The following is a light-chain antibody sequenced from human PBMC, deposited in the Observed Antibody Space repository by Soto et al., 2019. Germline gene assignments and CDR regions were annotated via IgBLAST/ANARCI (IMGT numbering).Light chain of an antibody. J-gene: IGKJ2*01. CDR3: QQYNKWPYT. CDR2: GTS. V-gene: IGKV3-15*01. CDR1: QSVGRN. Sequence: EIVMTQSPVALSVSPGESAALSCRASQSVGRNFAWYQQRPGQAPRVLIYGTSTRATGVPASLSGSGSGTDFTLTISSLQSEDFAVYYCQQYNKWPYTFGQGTRLEIK.